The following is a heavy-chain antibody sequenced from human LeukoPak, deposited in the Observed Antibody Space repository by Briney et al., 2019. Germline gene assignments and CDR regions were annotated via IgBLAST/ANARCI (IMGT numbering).Heavy chain of an antibody. CDR2: INPNSGGT. V-gene: IGHV1-2*02. Sequence: ASVKVSCKASGYTITGYYMHWVRQAPGQGLEWMGWINPNSGGTNYAQKFQGRVTMTRDTSISTAYMELSRLRSDDTAVYYCATYRGYYDDNLLDYWGQGTLVTVSS. CDR3: ATYRGYYDDNLLDY. J-gene: IGHJ4*02. CDR1: GYTITGYY. D-gene: IGHD3-22*01.